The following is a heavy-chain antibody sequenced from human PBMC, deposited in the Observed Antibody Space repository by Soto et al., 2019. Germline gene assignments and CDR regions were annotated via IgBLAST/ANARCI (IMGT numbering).Heavy chain of an antibody. CDR2: IYSGGST. CDR1: GFTVSSNY. J-gene: IGHJ4*02. Sequence: GGSLRLSCAASGFTVSSNYMSWVRQAPGKGLEWVSVIYSGGSTYYADSVKGRFTISRHNSKNTLYLQMNSLRAEDTAVYYCARGGNDILTGYPTPFDYWGQGTLVTVSS. V-gene: IGHV3-53*04. D-gene: IGHD3-9*01. CDR3: ARGGNDILTGYPTPFDY.